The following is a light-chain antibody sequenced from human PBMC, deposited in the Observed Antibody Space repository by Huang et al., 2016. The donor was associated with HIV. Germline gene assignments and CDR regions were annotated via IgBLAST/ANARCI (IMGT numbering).Light chain of an antibody. Sequence: EIVLTQSPGTLSLTPGERATLSCRASQSISTSYLGWYQQKPGQAPRLLIYGASSRATGIPDRFSGSGSGTDFTLTISRLEPEDFAVYYCHHFGSSPSHTFGQGTKLEIK. CDR1: QSISTSY. CDR2: GAS. V-gene: IGKV3-20*01. CDR3: HHFGSSPSHT. J-gene: IGKJ2*01.